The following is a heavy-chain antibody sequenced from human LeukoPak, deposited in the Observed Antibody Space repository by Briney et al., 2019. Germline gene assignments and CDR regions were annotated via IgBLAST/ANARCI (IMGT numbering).Heavy chain of an antibody. CDR1: GDSVSSNSAA. CDR3: XXXXQWLPPGFDP. D-gene: IGHD6-19*01. CDR2: TYYRSKWYN. J-gene: IGHJ5*02. Sequence: SQTLSLTCAISGDSVSSNSAAWNWIRQSPSRGLEWLGRTYYRSKWYNDYAVSVKSRITINPDTSKNQFSLQLNSVTPEDTAVXXXXXXXQWLPPGFDPWGQGTLVTVSS. V-gene: IGHV6-1*01.